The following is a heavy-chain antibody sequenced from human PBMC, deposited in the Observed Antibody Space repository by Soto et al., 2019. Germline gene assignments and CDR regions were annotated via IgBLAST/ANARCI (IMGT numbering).Heavy chain of an antibody. CDR3: ARASSNYIRRHNWFDP. CDR2: IYYSGST. J-gene: IGHJ5*02. V-gene: IGHV4-59*01. Sequence: SETLSLTCTVSGGSINSYYWNWIRQPPGKGLEWIAYIYYSGSTNYNPSVKSRVTMSVDTSKNQFSLKLSPVTAADTAVYYCARASSNYIRRHNWFDPWGQGTLVTFSS. CDR1: GGSINSYY. D-gene: IGHD4-4*01.